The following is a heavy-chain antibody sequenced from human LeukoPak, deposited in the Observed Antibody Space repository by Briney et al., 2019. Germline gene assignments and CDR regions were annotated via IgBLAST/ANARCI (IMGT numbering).Heavy chain of an antibody. CDR1: GFTFSSYA. CDR3: AQIPAVMPGYYYMDV. Sequence: GGSLRLSCAASGFTFSSYAMSWVRQAPGKGLEWVSAISGSGGSTYYADSVKGRFTISRDNSKNTLYLQMNSLRAEDTAVYYCAQIPAVMPGYYYMDVWGKGTTVTVSS. D-gene: IGHD2-2*01. J-gene: IGHJ6*03. V-gene: IGHV3-23*01. CDR2: ISGSGGST.